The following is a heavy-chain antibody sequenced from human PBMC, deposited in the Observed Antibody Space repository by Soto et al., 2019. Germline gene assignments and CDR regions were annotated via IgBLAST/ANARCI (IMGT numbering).Heavy chain of an antibody. J-gene: IGHJ4*02. D-gene: IGHD2-2*01. CDR2: ISGSGGST. V-gene: IGHV3-23*01. Sequence: GGSLRLSCAASGFTFSSYAMSWVRQAPGKGLEWVSAISGSGGSTYYADSVKGRFTISRDNSKNTLYLQMNSLRAEDTAVYYCAKDRSQPSDIVVVPAATLFDYWGQGTLVTVSS. CDR1: GFTFSSYA. CDR3: AKDRSQPSDIVVVPAATLFDY.